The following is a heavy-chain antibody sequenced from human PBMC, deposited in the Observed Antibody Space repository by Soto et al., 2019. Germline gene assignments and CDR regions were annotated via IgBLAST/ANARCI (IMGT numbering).Heavy chain of an antibody. D-gene: IGHD2-2*01. V-gene: IGHV3-23*01. J-gene: IGHJ5*02. CDR1: GFTLNSYA. CDR3: AKEGVVVPTLGWFDA. CDR2: ISASGDGT. Sequence: EVQMLESGGGLVQPGGSLRLSCAASGFTLNSYAMSWVRQAPGKGLEWVSGISASGDGTYYADSVKGRFTVSRDNSRNTLYLQMSNLRAEDTAIYYCAKEGVVVPTLGWFDAWGQGTLVTVSS.